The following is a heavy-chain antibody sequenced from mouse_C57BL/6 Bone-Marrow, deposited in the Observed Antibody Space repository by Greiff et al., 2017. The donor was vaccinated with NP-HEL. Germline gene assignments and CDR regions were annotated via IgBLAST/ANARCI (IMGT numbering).Heavy chain of an antibody. J-gene: IGHJ4*01. Sequence: VQLQQSGAELARPGASVKLSCKASGYTFTSYGISWVKQRTGQGLEWIGEIYPRSGNTYYNEKFTGKATLTADKSSSTAYMELRSLTSEDSAVYFCARPYYYGSSPYYAMDYWGQGTSVTVSS. D-gene: IGHD1-1*01. V-gene: IGHV1-81*01. CDR1: GYTFTSYG. CDR3: ARPYYYGSSPYYAMDY. CDR2: IYPRSGNT.